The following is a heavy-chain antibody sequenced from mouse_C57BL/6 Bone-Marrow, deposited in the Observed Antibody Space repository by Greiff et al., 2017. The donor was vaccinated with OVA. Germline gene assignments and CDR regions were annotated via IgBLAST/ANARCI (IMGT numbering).Heavy chain of an antibody. D-gene: IGHD2-3*01. CDR3: AKSSFDGYYAMDY. CDR2: ISSGSSTI. J-gene: IGHJ4*01. V-gene: IGHV5-17*01. Sequence: EVQGVESGGGLVKPGGSLKLSCAASGFTFSDYGMHWVRQAPEKGLEWVAYISSGSSTIYYADTVKGRFTISRDNAKNTLFLQMTSLRSEDTAMYYCAKSSFDGYYAMDYWGQGTSVTVSS. CDR1: GFTFSDYG.